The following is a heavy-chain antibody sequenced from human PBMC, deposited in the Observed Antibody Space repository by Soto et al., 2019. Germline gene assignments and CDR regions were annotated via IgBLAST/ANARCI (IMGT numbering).Heavy chain of an antibody. CDR3: AHRRGYNFWSAYFACIQGAFDI. D-gene: IGHD3-3*01. CDR2: ICWDDDK. J-gene: IGHJ3*02. Sequence: QITLKESGPTLVKPTQTLTLTCIFSGFSLSTSGEGVGWIRQPPGKALEWLALICWDDDKCYSPSLKTRLTNTNDTSKNQVILTMINMDPVDTSTYYCAHRRGYNFWSAYFACIQGAFDIWGQGTMVTVSS. CDR1: GFSLSTSGEG. V-gene: IGHV2-5*02.